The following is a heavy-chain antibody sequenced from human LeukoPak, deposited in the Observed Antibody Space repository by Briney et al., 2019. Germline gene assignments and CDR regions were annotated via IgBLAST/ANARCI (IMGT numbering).Heavy chain of an antibody. CDR3: AKDRIVVVTAIPIGY. V-gene: IGHV3-23*01. Sequence: GGSLRLSCAASGFTFSSYAMSWVRQAPGKGLEWVSAISGSGGSTYYADSVKGRFTISRDNSKSTLYLQMNSLRAEDTAVYYCAKDRIVVVTAIPIGYWGQGTLVTVSS. J-gene: IGHJ4*02. D-gene: IGHD2-21*02. CDR1: GFTFSSYA. CDR2: ISGSGGST.